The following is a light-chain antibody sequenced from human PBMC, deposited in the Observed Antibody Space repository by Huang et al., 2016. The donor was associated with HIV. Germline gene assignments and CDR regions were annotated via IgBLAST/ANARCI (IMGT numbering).Light chain of an antibody. Sequence: EIVLTQSPGTLSSSPGETVTLSCRASQSVSRTYLAWYQQRPGQAPRLLMYGTSSRATSIPDRFSGSGSGTDFALTISRLESEDFAVYYCQQCGSSPPTFGQGTNLEIK. CDR2: GTS. CDR1: QSVSRTY. CDR3: QQCGSSPPT. V-gene: IGKV3-20*01. J-gene: IGKJ2*01.